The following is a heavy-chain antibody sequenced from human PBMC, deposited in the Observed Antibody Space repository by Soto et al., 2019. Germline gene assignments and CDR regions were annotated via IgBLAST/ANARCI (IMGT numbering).Heavy chain of an antibody. J-gene: IGHJ6*02. CDR2: ISSSSSYI. CDR3: ARDAEPHYSSRESYGMDV. Sequence: EVQLVESGGGLVKPGGSLRLSCAASGFTFSSYSMNWVRQAPGKGLEWVSSISSSSSYIYYADSVKGRFTISRDNAKNSLYLQMNSLRAEDTAVYYCARDAEPHYSSRESYGMDVWGQGTTVTVSS. CDR1: GFTFSSYS. D-gene: IGHD6-13*01. V-gene: IGHV3-21*01.